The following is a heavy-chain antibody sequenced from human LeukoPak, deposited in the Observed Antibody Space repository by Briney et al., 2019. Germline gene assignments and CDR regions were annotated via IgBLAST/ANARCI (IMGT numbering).Heavy chain of an antibody. CDR2: IRSDGSST. D-gene: IGHD5-18*01. J-gene: IGHJ3*02. V-gene: IGHV3-64*01. CDR3: AKDIADTAMAYDAFDI. CDR1: GFSFSAYT. Sequence: GGSLRLSCVASGFSFSAYTMHWVRQAPGKGLEYVSAIRSDGSSTFQPNSVKGRFTISRDNSKSTLYLQMGSLRAEDTALYYCAKDIADTAMAYDAFDIWGQGTMVTVSS.